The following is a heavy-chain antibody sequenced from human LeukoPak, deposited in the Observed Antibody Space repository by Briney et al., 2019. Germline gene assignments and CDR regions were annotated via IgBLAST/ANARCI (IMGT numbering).Heavy chain of an antibody. V-gene: IGHV6-1*01. CDR1: GDSVSTNSAG. CDR2: TYYRSKWYN. CDR3: ARDPLSVGYYYDSSGYYSGSFFDY. Sequence: SQTLSLTCAISGDSVSTNSAGWNWIRQSPSRGLEWLGRTYYRSKWYNDYAVSVKSRITINPDTSKNQFSLQLNSVTPEDTAVYYCARDPLSVGYYYDSSGYYSGSFFDYWGQGTLVTVSS. J-gene: IGHJ4*02. D-gene: IGHD3-22*01.